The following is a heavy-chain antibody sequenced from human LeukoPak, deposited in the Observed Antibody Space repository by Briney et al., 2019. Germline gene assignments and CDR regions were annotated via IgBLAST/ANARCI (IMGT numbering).Heavy chain of an antibody. D-gene: IGHD1-1*01. CDR3: AKRQPYYVDY. J-gene: IGHJ4*02. CDR2: VNSGDGT. Sequence: GGSLRLSCAASGFTFSYYGMGWVRQAPGKGLEWVSSVNSGDGTYYADSVRGRFTISRDKSRNTLYLQMNSLRADDTAIYYCAKRQPYYVDYWGQGTLVTVSS. V-gene: IGHV3-23*01. CDR1: GFTFSYYG.